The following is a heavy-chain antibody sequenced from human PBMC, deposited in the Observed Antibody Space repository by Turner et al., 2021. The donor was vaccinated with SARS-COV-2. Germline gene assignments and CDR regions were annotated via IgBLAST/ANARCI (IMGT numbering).Heavy chain of an antibody. CDR2: IWNDGSNK. D-gene: IGHD6-19*01. V-gene: IGHV3-33*01. CDR1: GFTFSNHG. J-gene: IGHJ4*02. Sequence: QGQLVESGGGVVQPGRSRRLSCEASGFTFSNHGMHWARQAPVKGLEWVTIIWNDGSNKYYTDSVRGRFTISRDNSKNTLYLQMNSLRAEDTAVYYCARGCGGSSGCFLIDYWGQGTLVTVSS. CDR3: ARGCGGSSGCFLIDY.